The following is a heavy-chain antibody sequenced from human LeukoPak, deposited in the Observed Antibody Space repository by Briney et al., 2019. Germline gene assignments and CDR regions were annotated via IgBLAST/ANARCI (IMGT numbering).Heavy chain of an antibody. CDR2: IYHSGST. CDR3: ARHMVGSSASSRRAFDI. CDR1: GYSISSGYY. J-gene: IGHJ3*02. V-gene: IGHV4-38-2*01. D-gene: IGHD2-21*01. Sequence: PSETLSLTCAASGYSISSGYYWGWIRQPPGKGLEWIGSIYHSGSTYYNPSLKSRVTISVDTSKNQFSLKLSSVTAADTAVYYCARHMVGSSASSRRAFDIWGQGTMVTVSS.